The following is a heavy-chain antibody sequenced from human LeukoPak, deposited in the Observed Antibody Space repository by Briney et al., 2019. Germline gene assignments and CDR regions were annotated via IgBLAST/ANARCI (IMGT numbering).Heavy chain of an antibody. CDR2: IYYSGST. V-gene: IGHV4-61*01. J-gene: IGHJ4*02. D-gene: IGHD3-22*01. CDR1: GGSVSSGSYY. CDR3: ARTTYFYDTSGYYYGN. Sequence: PSETLSLTCTVSGGSVSSGSYYWSWIRQPPGKGLEWIGYIYYSGSTNYNPSLKSRVTISVDTSKNQFSLKLTSVTAADTAVYYCARTTYFYDTSGYYYGNWGQGTLVTVSS.